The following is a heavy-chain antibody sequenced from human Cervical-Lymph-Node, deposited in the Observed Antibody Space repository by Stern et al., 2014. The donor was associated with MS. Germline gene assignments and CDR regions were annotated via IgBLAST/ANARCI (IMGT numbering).Heavy chain of an antibody. Sequence: VQLVESGGGLVQPGGSLRLSCAASGFTFGSYSMHWVRQVPGKVLVWASRINTDGSSPRYADSVKGRFTISRDNAKNMLYLEMNSLRAEDTAVYYCSGSNWYFFDYWGQGTLVTVSS. D-gene: IGHD6-13*01. CDR1: GFTFGSYS. V-gene: IGHV3-74*01. J-gene: IGHJ4*02. CDR3: SGSNWYFFDY. CDR2: INTDGSSP.